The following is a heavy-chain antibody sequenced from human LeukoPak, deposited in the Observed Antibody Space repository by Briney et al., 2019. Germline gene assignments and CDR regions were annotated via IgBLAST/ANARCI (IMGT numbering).Heavy chain of an antibody. CDR1: GFTFSGYG. V-gene: IGHV3-23*01. CDR3: AKEEWLLAVYFDY. J-gene: IGHJ4*02. D-gene: IGHD3-3*01. CDR2: ISSSGGST. Sequence: GGSLRLSCTASGFTFSGYGMSWVRQAPGKGLEWVSSISSSGGSTYYADSVKGRFTISRDNSKNTLYLQMNSLRAEDTAVYYCAKEEWLLAVYFDYWGQGTLVTVSS.